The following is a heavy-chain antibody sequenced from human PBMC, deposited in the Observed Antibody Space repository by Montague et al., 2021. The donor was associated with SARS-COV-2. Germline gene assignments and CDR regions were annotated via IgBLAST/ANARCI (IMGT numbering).Heavy chain of an antibody. CDR2: TSAYNGNT. CDR3: ARVGGTTLIN. CDR1: DYTFSSYG. Sequence: SGKVSCKASDYTFSSYGFNWLRQAPGQGLEWMGWTSAYNGNTDYAQKLQGRVTMTTDTSTSTAYMELRSLRSDDTAMYYCARVGGTTLINWGQGTLVTVSS. D-gene: IGHD4-17*01. J-gene: IGHJ4*02. V-gene: IGHV1-18*01.